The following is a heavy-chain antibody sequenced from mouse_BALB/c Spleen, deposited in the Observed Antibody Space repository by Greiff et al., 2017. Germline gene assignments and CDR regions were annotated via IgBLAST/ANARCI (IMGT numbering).Heavy chain of an antibody. V-gene: IGHV5-6-5*01. CDR3: ARGGIYYGNSEGYFDY. J-gene: IGHJ2*01. Sequence: EVQLVESGGGLVKPGGSLKLSCAASGFTFSSYAMSWVRLTPEKRLEWVASISSGGSTYYPDSVKGRFTISRDNARNILYLQMSSLRSEDTAMYYCARGGIYYGNSEGYFDYWGQGTTLTVSS. CDR1: GFTFSSYA. D-gene: IGHD2-1*01. CDR2: ISSGGST.